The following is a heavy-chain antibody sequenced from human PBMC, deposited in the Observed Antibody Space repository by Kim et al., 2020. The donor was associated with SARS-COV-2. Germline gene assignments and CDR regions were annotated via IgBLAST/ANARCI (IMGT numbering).Heavy chain of an antibody. CDR3: ARALHRYYYDSSGYPAEYFQH. Sequence: GGSLRLSCAASGFTFSTYSMNWVRQAPGKGLEWVSSISSSSYIYYADSVKGRFTISRDNAKNSLYLQMNSLRAEDTAVYYCARALHRYYYDSSGYPAEYFQHWGQGTLVTVSS. CDR2: ISSSSYI. J-gene: IGHJ1*01. V-gene: IGHV3-21*01. CDR1: GFTFSTYS. D-gene: IGHD3-22*01.